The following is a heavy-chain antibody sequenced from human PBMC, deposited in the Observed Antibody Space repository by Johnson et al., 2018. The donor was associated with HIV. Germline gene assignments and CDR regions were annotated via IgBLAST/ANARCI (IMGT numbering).Heavy chain of an antibody. J-gene: IGHJ3*02. V-gene: IGHV3-7*03. CDR3: ARDPSLDAFDI. Sequence: VQLVESGGGLVQPGGSLRLSCAASGFTFSSSWMSWVRQAPGTGLEWVANIKQDGTEKYHVDSVKGRFTISRDNVKNSLYLQMNSLRAEDTAVYFCARDPSLDAFDIWGQGTMVTVAS. CDR1: GFTFSSSW. CDR2: IKQDGTEK.